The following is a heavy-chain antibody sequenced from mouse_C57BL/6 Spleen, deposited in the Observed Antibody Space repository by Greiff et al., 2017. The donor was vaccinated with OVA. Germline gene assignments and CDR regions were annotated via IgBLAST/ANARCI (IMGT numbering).Heavy chain of an antibody. CDR2: ISSGGDYI. J-gene: IGHJ2*01. Sequence: EVMLVESGEGLVKPGGSLKLSCAASGFTFSSYAMSWVRQTPEKRLEWVAYISSGGDYIYYADTVKGRFTISRDNARNTLYLQMSSLKSEDTAMYYCTRGYGNYPLDYWGQGTTLTDSS. D-gene: IGHD2-1*01. V-gene: IGHV5-9-1*02. CDR1: GFTFSSYA. CDR3: TRGYGNYPLDY.